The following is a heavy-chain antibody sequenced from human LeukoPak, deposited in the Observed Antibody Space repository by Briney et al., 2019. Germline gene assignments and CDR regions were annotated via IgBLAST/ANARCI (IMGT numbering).Heavy chain of an antibody. J-gene: IGHJ4*02. D-gene: IGHD6-6*01. CDR3: AKARSRVAARPPLDY. CDR1: GFTFSDYY. CDR2: ISSSSTYI. V-gene: IGHV3-11*01. Sequence: GGSLRLSCAASGFTFSDYYMSWIRQAPGKGLEWVSYISSSSTYIYYADSVKGRFTISRDNAKNSLYLQMNSLRAEDTAVYYCAKARSRVAARPPLDYWGQGTLVTVSS.